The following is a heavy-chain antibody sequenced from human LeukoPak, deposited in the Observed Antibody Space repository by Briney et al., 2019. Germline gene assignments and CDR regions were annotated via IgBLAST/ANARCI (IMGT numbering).Heavy chain of an antibody. CDR1: GGSISSYY. V-gene: IGHV4-4*07. J-gene: IGHJ6*04. D-gene: IGHD4-17*01. Sequence: SETLSLTCTVSGGSISSYYWSWIRQPAGKGLEWIGRVYSSGSTNYISSLKSRVTISIDTSKSQFSLELTSVTAAVTAVYYCARGGHYDATHFDYYHVMDVWGKGTTVSVSS. CDR3: ARGGHYDATHFDYYHVMDV. CDR2: VYSSGST.